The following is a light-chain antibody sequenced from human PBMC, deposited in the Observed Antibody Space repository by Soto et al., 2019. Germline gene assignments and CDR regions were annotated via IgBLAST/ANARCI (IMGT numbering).Light chain of an antibody. V-gene: IGLV1-44*01. J-gene: IGLJ2*01. CDR3: AAWDDSLSGVL. CDR2: AND. Sequence: QSVLTQPPSASGTPGQRVTISCSGSSSNIGGNTINWYQQLPGTAPKLLIYANDQRPSGVPDRFSGSKSATSGSLAISGLQSEDEADYYCAAWDDSLSGVLFGGGTQLTVL. CDR1: SSNIGGNT.